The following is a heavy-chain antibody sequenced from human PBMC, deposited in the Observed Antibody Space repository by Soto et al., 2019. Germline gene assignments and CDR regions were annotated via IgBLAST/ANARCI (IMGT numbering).Heavy chain of an antibody. CDR3: ARGRTTIVGATKGNYYYGMDV. CDR1: GGSISSYY. D-gene: IGHD1-26*01. V-gene: IGHV4-59*01. CDR2: IYYSGST. J-gene: IGHJ6*02. Sequence: PSETLPLTCAVSGGSISSYYWSWIRQPPGKGLEWFGYIYYSGSTNYNPSLKSRVTISVDTSKNQFSLKLSSVTAADTAVYYCARGRTTIVGATKGNYYYGMDVWGQGTTVTVSS.